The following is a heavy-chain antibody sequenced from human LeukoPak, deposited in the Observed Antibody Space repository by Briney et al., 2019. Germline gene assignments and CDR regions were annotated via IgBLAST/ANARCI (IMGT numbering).Heavy chain of an antibody. D-gene: IGHD2-15*01. CDR2: IYPGDSDI. V-gene: IGHV5-51*01. CDR1: GYNFPGYW. Sequence: GVSVKISCKGSGYNFPGYWIGWVRQKPGKGLEWMGVIYPGDSDIRYSPLFQGQVIISADKSIRTAYLQWNNLKASDTAMYYCARPPDGYCSGAGCSFEYWGQGTLLTVSS. CDR3: ARPPDGYCSGAGCSFEY. J-gene: IGHJ4*02.